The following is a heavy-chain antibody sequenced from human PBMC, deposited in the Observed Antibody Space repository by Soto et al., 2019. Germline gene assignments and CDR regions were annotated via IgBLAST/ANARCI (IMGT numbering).Heavy chain of an antibody. J-gene: IGHJ6*03. V-gene: IGHV3-33*01. CDR2: IWYDGSNT. D-gene: IGHD3-10*01. CDR1: GFTFSSYG. Sequence: QVQLVESGGGVVQPGRSLRLSCAASGFTFSSYGMHWVRQAPGKGLEWVAVIWYDGSNTYYADSVKGRFTISRDNSKNTLYLQMNSLRAEDTAVYYCARVGSMVRGVMSYYYYMDVWGKGTTVTVSS. CDR3: ARVGSMVRGVMSYYYYMDV.